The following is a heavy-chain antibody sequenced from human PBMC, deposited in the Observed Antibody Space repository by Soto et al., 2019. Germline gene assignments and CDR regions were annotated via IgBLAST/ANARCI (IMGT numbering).Heavy chain of an antibody. J-gene: IGHJ4*02. D-gene: IGHD1-1*01. CDR3: AKVNLERRYDAETAYDY. V-gene: IGHV3-23*01. CDR2: ISGLAGET. CDR1: GFTFHYYA. Sequence: EVQLLDSGGGLVQPGGSLRLSCAASGFTFHYYAMTWVRQAPGKGLEWVSAISGLAGETYYADSVKGRFAISRDNSKKTLYLQMDSLRAEDTAVYFCAKVNLERRYDAETAYDYWGQGTLVTVSS.